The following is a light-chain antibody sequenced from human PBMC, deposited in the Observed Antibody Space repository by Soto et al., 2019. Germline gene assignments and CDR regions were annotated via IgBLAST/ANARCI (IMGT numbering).Light chain of an antibody. CDR3: QQSYSSPYT. CDR2: DAS. CDR1: HSISTY. J-gene: IGKJ2*01. Sequence: DIQMTQSPSSLSASVGDRISITCRASHSISTYLNWYQQKAGKAPQLLIFDASTLQSAVPSRFSGSGSGTDFTLTISSLQPADFATYYCQQSYSSPYTFGPGTKLQIK. V-gene: IGKV1-39*01.